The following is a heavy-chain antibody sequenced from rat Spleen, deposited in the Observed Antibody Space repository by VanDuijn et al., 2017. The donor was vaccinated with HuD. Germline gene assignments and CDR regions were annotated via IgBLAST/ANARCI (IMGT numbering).Heavy chain of an antibody. J-gene: IGHJ2*01. Sequence: EVQLVESGGGLVQPGRSLKLSCAASGFTFSNYYMAWVRQAPTKGLEWVASITNSGGSTYYRDSVKGRFTISRDNAKSTLYLQMDSLRSEDTATYYCTREYSSPNYFDYWGQGVMVTVSS. CDR2: ITNSGGST. CDR1: GFTFSNYY. V-gene: IGHV5S23*01. D-gene: IGHD1-2*01. CDR3: TREYSSPNYFDY.